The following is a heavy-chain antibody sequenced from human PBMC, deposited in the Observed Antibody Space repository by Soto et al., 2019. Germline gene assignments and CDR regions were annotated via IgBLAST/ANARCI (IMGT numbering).Heavy chain of an antibody. J-gene: IGHJ6*02. CDR1: GFTFSSFG. D-gene: IGHD5-18*01. V-gene: IGHV3-21*01. CDR2: ISSTSSYI. Sequence: EVQRVESGGGLVKPGGSLRISCAASGFTFSSFGSNWVRQAPGEGLEWVSTISSTSSYIYYADSGKGRFTISRDNVKKSLFLKMNSLRDEDTAVYYCARDAGGYSSFMDVWGHGTPVTVSS. CDR3: ARDAGGYSSFMDV.